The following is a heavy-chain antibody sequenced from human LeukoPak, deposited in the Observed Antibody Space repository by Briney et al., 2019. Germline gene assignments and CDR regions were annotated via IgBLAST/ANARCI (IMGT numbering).Heavy chain of an antibody. J-gene: IGHJ4*02. CDR3: ASWNDYVDY. D-gene: IGHD1-1*01. V-gene: IGHV3-23*01. Sequence: PGGSLRLSCAASGFTFSTYAMSWVRQAPGKGLEWVSAISATGSGTHYADSVKGRFTISRDNSKNTLYLQMNSLRAEDTAVYFCASWNDYVDYWGQGTLVTVSS. CDR2: ISATGSGT. CDR1: GFTFSTYA.